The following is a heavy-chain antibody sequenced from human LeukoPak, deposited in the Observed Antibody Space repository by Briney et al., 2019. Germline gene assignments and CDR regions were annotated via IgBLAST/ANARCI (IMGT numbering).Heavy chain of an antibody. Sequence: SETLSLTCAVYGGSFSGYYWSWIRQPPGKGLEGIGEINHSGSTNYNPSLKSRVTISVDTSKNQFSLKLSSVTAADTAVYYCARLMVDSRWGQGTLVTVSS. CDR2: INHSGST. V-gene: IGHV4-34*01. J-gene: IGHJ4*02. D-gene: IGHD2-15*01. CDR3: ARLMVDSR. CDR1: GGSFSGYY.